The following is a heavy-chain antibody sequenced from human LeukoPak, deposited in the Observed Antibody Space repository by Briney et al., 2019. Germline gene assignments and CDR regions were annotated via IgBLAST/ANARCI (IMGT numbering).Heavy chain of an antibody. D-gene: IGHD6-19*01. V-gene: IGHV3-15*01. Sequence: GGSLRLSCAASGFTFSNAWMSWVRQAPGKGLEWVGRIKSKTDGGTTDYAAPVKGRFTISRDDSKNTLYLQMNSLKTEDTAVYYCAKDLIAVAGIESDYWGQGTLVTVSS. J-gene: IGHJ4*02. CDR3: AKDLIAVAGIESDY. CDR1: GFTFSNAW. CDR2: IKSKTDGGTT.